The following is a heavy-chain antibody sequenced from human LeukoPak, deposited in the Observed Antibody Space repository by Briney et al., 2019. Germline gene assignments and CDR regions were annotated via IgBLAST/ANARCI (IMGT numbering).Heavy chain of an antibody. Sequence: GGSLRLSCAASGFTFSSYAMSWVRQAPGKGLEWVSAISGSGGSTYYADSVKGRFTISRDNSKNTLYLQMNSLRAEDTAVSYCAKASFIVGATVRAYWGQGTLVTVSS. J-gene: IGHJ4*02. D-gene: IGHD1-26*01. CDR2: ISGSGGST. CDR1: GFTFSSYA. CDR3: AKASFIVGATVRAY. V-gene: IGHV3-23*01.